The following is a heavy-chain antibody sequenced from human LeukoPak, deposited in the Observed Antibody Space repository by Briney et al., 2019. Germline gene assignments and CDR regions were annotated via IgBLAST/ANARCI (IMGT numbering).Heavy chain of an antibody. CDR2: ISGSGGANA. V-gene: IGHV3-23*01. D-gene: IGHD1-26*01. CDR3: AQDGWIRGATYDY. J-gene: IGHJ4*02. CDR1: GLTFNLYP. Sequence: GGSLRLSCAVSGLTFNLYPMTWVRQAPGKGLEWVSTISGSGGANAYYADSVRGRFTISRDDSKNTLYLQMHSLRAEDTAVYYCAQDGWIRGATYDYWGQGTLVTVSS.